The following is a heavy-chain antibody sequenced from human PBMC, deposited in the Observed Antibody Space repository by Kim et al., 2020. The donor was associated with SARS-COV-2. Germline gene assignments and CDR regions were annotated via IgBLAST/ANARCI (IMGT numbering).Heavy chain of an antibody. CDR2: GSNT. V-gene: IGHV3-53*01. Sequence: GSNTYTADSVKGRFTISRDNSKNTLYLQMNSLRAEDTAVYYCARGGLFDPWGQGTLVTVSS. J-gene: IGHJ5*02. CDR3: ARGGLFDP. D-gene: IGHD3-16*01.